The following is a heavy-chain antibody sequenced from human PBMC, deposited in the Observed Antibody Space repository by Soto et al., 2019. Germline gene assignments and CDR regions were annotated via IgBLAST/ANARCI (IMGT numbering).Heavy chain of an antibody. V-gene: IGHV3-23*01. Sequence: EVQVLDSGGGLVQPGGSLRLSCAASGFTFNNYAMNWVRQAPGKGLEWVATISATGGSTYYADSVKGRFTISRDNSKNTLYLQLNGLRVEDTAVYYCAKDRLAGNFAYWGQGTQVTVSS. CDR2: ISATGGST. CDR1: GFTFNNYA. CDR3: AKDRLAGNFAY. J-gene: IGHJ4*02.